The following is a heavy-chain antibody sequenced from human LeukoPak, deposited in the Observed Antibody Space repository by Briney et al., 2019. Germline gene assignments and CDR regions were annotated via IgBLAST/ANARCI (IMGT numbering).Heavy chain of an antibody. J-gene: IGHJ6*03. V-gene: IGHV4-34*01. D-gene: IGHD4-23*01. CDR3: ARREPHGDYGGKIRYYYYMDV. CDR1: GGSFSGYY. Sequence: SETLSLTCDVYGGSFSGYYWSWIRQPPGKGLEWTGEINHSGNTNSNPSLKSRVTMSVDTSKNQFSLKLSSLTAADTAMYYCARREPHGDYGGKIRYYYYMDVWGKGTTITISS. CDR2: INHSGNT.